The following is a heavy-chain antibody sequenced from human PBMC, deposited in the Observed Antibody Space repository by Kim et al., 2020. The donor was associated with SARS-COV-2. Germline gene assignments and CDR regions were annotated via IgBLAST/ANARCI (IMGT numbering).Heavy chain of an antibody. V-gene: IGHV1-46*01. CDR2: INPSGGST. CDR3: ARTFSIAAAGVAFDI. D-gene: IGHD6-13*01. J-gene: IGHJ3*02. CDR1: GYTFTSYY. Sequence: ASVKVSCKASGYTFTSYYMHWVRQAPGQGLEWMGIINPSGGSTSYAQKFQGRVTMTRDTSTSTVYMELSSLRSEDTAVYYCARTFSIAAAGVAFDIWGQGTMVTVSS.